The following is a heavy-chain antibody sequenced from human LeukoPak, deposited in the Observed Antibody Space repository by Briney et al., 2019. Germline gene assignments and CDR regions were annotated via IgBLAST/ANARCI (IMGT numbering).Heavy chain of an antibody. V-gene: IGHV3-48*02. CDR3: ARGALRYSDH. CDR2: ISSSSSAI. J-gene: IGHJ5*02. Sequence: PGGSLRLSCAASGFTFSSYTMNWVRQAPGKGLEWVSSISSSSSAIYYAASVKGRFPISRDNAKNSLYLQMNSLRDEDTAVYYCARGALRYSDHWGQGTLVTVSS. CDR1: GFTFSSYT. D-gene: IGHD3-9*01.